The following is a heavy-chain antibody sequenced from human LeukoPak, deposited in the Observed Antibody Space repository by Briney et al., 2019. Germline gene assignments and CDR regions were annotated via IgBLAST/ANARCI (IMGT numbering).Heavy chain of an antibody. J-gene: IGHJ4*02. D-gene: IGHD6-13*01. CDR2: IIPIFGTA. Sequence: SVKVSCKASGGTFSSYAISWVRQAPGQGLEWMGGIIPIFGTANYAQKFQGRVTITTDESTSTAYMELRSLRSDDTAVYYCARTEMLGSSWYYYWGQGTLVTVSS. V-gene: IGHV1-69*05. CDR3: ARTEMLGSSWYYY. CDR1: GGTFSSYA.